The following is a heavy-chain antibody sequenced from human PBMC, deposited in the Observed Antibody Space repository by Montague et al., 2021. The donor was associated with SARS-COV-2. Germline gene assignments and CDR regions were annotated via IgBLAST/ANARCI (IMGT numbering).Heavy chain of an antibody. J-gene: IGHJ5*02. CDR3: AREDYYGSGSDHFSGWFDP. CDR2: IYYSGST. V-gene: IGHV4-31*03. Sequence: TLSLTCTVSGGSISSGGYYWSWIRQHPGKGLEWIGYIYYSGSTYYNPSPKSRVTISVDTSKNQFSLKLSSVTAADTAVYYCAREDYYGSGSDHFSGWFDPWGQGTLVTVSS. CDR1: GGSISSGGYY. D-gene: IGHD3-10*01.